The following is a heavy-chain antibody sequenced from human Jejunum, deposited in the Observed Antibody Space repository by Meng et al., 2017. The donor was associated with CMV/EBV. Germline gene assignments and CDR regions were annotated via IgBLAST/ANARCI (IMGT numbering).Heavy chain of an antibody. CDR1: GFAFSSYG. J-gene: IGHJ4*02. Sequence: ASGFAFSSYGMHWVRQAPGKGLEWVSVIWADGSNKYYGDSVKGRFTVSRDNSKNTLYLQMNSLRAEDTAVYYCAKEGVYDGYAVDYWGQGTLVTVSS. CDR3: AKEGVYDGYAVDY. D-gene: IGHD5-24*01. V-gene: IGHV3-33*03. CDR2: IWADGSNK.